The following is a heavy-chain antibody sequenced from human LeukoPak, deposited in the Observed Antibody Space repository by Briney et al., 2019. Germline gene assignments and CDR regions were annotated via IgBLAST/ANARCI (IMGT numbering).Heavy chain of an antibody. V-gene: IGHV4-59*02. CDR2: IYYTGST. Sequence: SETLSLTCTVSGGSVTDYYWSWIRQPPGKGLEWIGYIYYTGSTNYNPSLKSRVTISADTSKNEFSLRLTSVTAADTAVYYCAREANYYGSGSYFEGTFDYWGQGSLVTVSS. D-gene: IGHD3-10*01. CDR1: GGSVTDYY. J-gene: IGHJ4*02. CDR3: AREANYYGSGSYFEGTFDY.